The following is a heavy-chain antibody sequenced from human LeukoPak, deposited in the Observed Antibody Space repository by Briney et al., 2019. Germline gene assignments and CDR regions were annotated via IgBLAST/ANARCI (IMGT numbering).Heavy chain of an antibody. CDR3: AKDRTGTTGADWFDP. D-gene: IGHD1-1*01. V-gene: IGHV3-23*01. CDR2: ISASGGKT. Sequence: GWSLRLSCAASGFTFSDYGMSWVRQAPGKGLEWVSSISASGGKTYYVDSLRGRFPISRDNSKNTLYLQMNSLRVEDTAIYYCAKDRTGTTGADWFDPWGQGTLVTVSS. CDR1: GFTFSDYG. J-gene: IGHJ5*02.